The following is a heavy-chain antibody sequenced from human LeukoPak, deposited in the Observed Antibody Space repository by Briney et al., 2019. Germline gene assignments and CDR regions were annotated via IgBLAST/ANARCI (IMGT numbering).Heavy chain of an antibody. Sequence: SETLSLTCTVSGVSITGNDQFWSWIRQPPGKGLEWIGYIDYSGTTYYNPSLKGRVNMSRDTSKNQFSLHLNSVTAADTAFYYCGGGLGYCSSTRCPPDSWGQGTLVTVSS. CDR3: GGGLGYCSSTRCPPDS. CDR2: IDYSGTT. D-gene: IGHD2-2*01. V-gene: IGHV4-30-4*01. CDR1: GVSITGNDQF. J-gene: IGHJ5*01.